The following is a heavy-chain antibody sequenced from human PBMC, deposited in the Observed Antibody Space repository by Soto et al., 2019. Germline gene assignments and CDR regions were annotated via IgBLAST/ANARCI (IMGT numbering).Heavy chain of an antibody. J-gene: IGHJ4*02. CDR3: ARGGGSIRRGIGHPRLDN. Sequence: EVQLVESGGGLVKPGGSLRLSCAASGFTFSSYSMNWVRQAPGKGLEWVSSISSSSSYIYYADSVKGRCTISRDNAKNSLYLQMNSLRAEDTAVYYCARGGGSIRRGIGHPRLDNCGQGTLVTVSS. CDR2: ISSSSSYI. D-gene: IGHD2-15*01. V-gene: IGHV3-21*01. CDR1: GFTFSSYS.